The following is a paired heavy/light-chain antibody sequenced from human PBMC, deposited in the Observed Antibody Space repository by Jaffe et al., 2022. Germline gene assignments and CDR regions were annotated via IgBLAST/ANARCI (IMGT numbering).Heavy chain of an antibody. CDR2: INPNSGGT. J-gene: IGHJ3*02. V-gene: IGHV1-2*06. CDR3: AREFRRATVVVRAGALPKSMRAFDI. CDR1: GYTFTGYY. D-gene: IGHD2-2*01. Sequence: QVQLVQSGAEVKKPGASVKVSCKASGYTFTGYYMHWVRQAPGQGLEWMGRINPNSGGTNYAQKFQGRVTMTRDTSISTAYMELSRLRSDDTAVYYCAREFRRATVVVRAGALPKSMRAFDIWGQGTMVTVSS.
Light chain of an antibody. CDR3: QQYDNPQYT. Sequence: DIQMTQSPSSLSASVGDRVTITCQASQDISNYLNWYQQKPGKAPKLLIYDASNLETGVPSRFSGSGSGTDFTFTISSLQPEDIATYYCQQYDNPQYTFGQGTKLEIK. CDR2: DAS. J-gene: IGKJ2*01. CDR1: QDISNY. V-gene: IGKV1-33*01.